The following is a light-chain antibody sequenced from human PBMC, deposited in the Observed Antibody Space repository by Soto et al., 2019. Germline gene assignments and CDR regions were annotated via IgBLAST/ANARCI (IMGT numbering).Light chain of an antibody. CDR1: QNINSY. CDR2: DAT. J-gene: IGKJ2*01. CDR3: HQRINWPFT. V-gene: IGKV3-11*01. Sequence: EIVLTQSPATLSLSPGERATLSCRASQNINSYFSWYQHRPGQAPRLLIYDATERAPGIPARFSGSRSGTDFTLTISRLEPEDFAVYFCHQRINWPFTFGQGTKLEIK.